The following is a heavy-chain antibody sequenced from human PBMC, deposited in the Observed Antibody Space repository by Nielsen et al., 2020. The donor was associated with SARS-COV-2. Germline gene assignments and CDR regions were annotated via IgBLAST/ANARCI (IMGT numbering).Heavy chain of an antibody. D-gene: IGHD3-3*01. V-gene: IGHV3-74*01. CDR3: ARGPPYDFLAFFDY. CDR1: GFTFSSYW. Sequence: GGSLRLSCAASGFTFSSYWMHWVRQAPGKGLVWVSRINSDGSSTSYADSVKGRFTISRDNAKNTLYLQMNSLRDKDTAVYYCARGPPYDFLAFFDYWGQGTLVTVSS. J-gene: IGHJ4*02. CDR2: INSDGSST.